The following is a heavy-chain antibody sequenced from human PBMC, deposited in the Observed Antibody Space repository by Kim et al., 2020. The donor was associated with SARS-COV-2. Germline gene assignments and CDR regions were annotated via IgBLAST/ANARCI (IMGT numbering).Heavy chain of an antibody. Sequence: SETLSLTCTVSGGSISSSSYYWGWIRQPPGKGLEWIGSIYYSGSTYYNPSLKSRVTISVDTSKNQFSLKLSSVTAADTAVYYCARHRSGWYIDYWGQGTLVTVSS. J-gene: IGHJ4*02. CDR1: GGSISSSSYY. D-gene: IGHD6-19*01. V-gene: IGHV4-39*01. CDR3: ARHRSGWYIDY. CDR2: IYYSGST.